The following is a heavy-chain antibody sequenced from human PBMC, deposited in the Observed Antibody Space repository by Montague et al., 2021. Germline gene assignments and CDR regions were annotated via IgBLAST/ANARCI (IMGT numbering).Heavy chain of an antibody. J-gene: IGHJ4*02. D-gene: IGHD2/OR15-2a*01. V-gene: IGHV3-7*01. CDR2: MNPDGSGR. Sequence: FLRLSCAASGFIFNNSYMAWIRQAPGKGLEWVANMNPDGSGRYYVDSVRGRFTISRDNAKNSLFLQMSSLRVEDTAVYYCARDPFFGAVDYWGQGTMVTVSS. CDR3: ARDPFFGAVDY. CDR1: GFIFNNSY.